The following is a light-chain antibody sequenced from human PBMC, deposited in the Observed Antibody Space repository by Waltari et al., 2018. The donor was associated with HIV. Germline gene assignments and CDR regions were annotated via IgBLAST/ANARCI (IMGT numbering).Light chain of an antibody. J-gene: IGLJ3*02. Sequence: QSALTQPAPVPGSPGQSITLPCTGSRSDVGYYNYVSWYQQHPGKAPRLRSCDVTNRPSGVSDRFSGSKSGNTASLTISGLQPEDEADYYCCSYTTSITFVFGGGTKLTVL. V-gene: IGLV2-14*03. CDR1: RSDVGYYNY. CDR3: CSYTTSITFV. CDR2: DVT.